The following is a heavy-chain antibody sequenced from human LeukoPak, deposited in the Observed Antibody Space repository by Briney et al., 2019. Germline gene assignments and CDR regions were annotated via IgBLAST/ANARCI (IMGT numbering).Heavy chain of an antibody. V-gene: IGHV4-59*01. Sequence: SETLSLTCTVSGVSISSYYWRWIRQPPGKGLEWIGYIYYSGSTNYNPSLKSRVTISADTSKNQFYLKLSSVTAADTAVYYCASLGVAVAAHAFDIWGQGTMVTVSS. CDR3: ASLGVAVAAHAFDI. J-gene: IGHJ3*02. D-gene: IGHD6-19*01. CDR2: IYYSGST. CDR1: GVSISSYY.